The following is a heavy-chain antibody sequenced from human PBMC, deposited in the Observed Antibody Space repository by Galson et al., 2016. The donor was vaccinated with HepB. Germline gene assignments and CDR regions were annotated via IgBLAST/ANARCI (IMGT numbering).Heavy chain of an antibody. CDR2: IYADGIT. D-gene: IGHD6-19*01. J-gene: IGHJ1*01. Sequence: SLRLSCAASGFTGRSDYMNWVHQAPGKGLEWVSVIYADGITYYADSVKGRFTISSDFSKNTLYLQMNSLRAEDTAVYYCARTSRYSTGWPYFQHWGQGTLVTVSS. CDR1: GFTGRSDY. V-gene: IGHV3-53*01. CDR3: ARTSRYSTGWPYFQH.